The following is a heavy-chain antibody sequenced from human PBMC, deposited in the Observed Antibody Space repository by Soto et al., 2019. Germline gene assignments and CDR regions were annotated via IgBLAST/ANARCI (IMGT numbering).Heavy chain of an antibody. V-gene: IGHV3-21*01. CDR3: ARALSQQWLLMFDY. CDR2: ISSSSSYI. J-gene: IGHJ4*02. CDR1: GFTFSSYS. D-gene: IGHD6-19*01. Sequence: PGGSLRLSCAASGFTFSSYSMNWVRQAPGKGLEWVSSISSSSSYIYYADSVKGRFTISRDNAKNSLYLQMNSLRAEDTAVYYCARALSQQWLLMFDYWGQGTLVTVSS.